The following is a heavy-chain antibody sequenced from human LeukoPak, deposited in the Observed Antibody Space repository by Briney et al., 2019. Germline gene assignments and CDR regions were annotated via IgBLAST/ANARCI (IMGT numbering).Heavy chain of an antibody. CDR2: IIPIFGTA. CDR3: ARIPYNDTSGYNI. D-gene: IGHD3-22*01. Sequence: SLKVSCKASGGTFTRYAISWVRQAPGQGLEWMGRIIPIFGTANYAQKFHGRVTITNDESTSTAYTQLSSLRSQDPALHYFARIPYNDTSGYNIWGQGTMVTVSS. J-gene: IGHJ3*02. CDR1: GGTFTRYA. V-gene: IGHV1-69*05.